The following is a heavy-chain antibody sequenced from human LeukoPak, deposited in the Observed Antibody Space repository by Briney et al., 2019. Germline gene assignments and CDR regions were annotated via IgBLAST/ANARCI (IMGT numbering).Heavy chain of an antibody. D-gene: IGHD6-13*01. CDR3: ARLSRIAAAGSYSYHSMDV. V-gene: IGHV4-59*08. Sequence: SETLSLTCTVSGGSMSGYYWSRIPQPPGKGLEWIGFIYYSGSTNHNPSLKSRLTISVDTSKDQSSLKLSSVTAADTAVYYCARLSRIAAAGSYSYHSMDVWGQGTTVTVSS. CDR1: GGSMSGYY. J-gene: IGHJ6*03. CDR2: IYYSGST.